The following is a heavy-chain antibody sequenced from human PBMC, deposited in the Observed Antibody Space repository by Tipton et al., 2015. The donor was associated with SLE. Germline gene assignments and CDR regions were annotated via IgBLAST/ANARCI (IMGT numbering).Heavy chain of an antibody. CDR2: INHSGST. D-gene: IGHD5-18*01. J-gene: IGHJ4*02. Sequence: TLSLPCAVYGGSFSGYYWSWIRQPPGKGLEWIGEINHSGSTNYNPSLKSRVTISVDTSKNQFSLKLSSVTAADTAVYYCAASGYSYAIGDYWGQGTLVTVSS. V-gene: IGHV4-34*01. CDR3: AASGYSYAIGDY. CDR1: GGSFSGYY.